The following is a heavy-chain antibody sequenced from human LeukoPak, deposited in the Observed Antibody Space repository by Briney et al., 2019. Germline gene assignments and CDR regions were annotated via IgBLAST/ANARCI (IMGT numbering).Heavy chain of an antibody. CDR2: MNPNSGNT. Sequence: GSSVKVSCKASGYTFTCYDINWVRQATGQGLEWMGWMNPNSGNTGYAQKFQGRVTMTRNTSISTAYMELSSLRSEDTAVYYCARGTPPNVYDFWSGRKNWFDPWGQGTLVTVSS. CDR1: GYTFTCYD. CDR3: ARGTPPNVYDFWSGRKNWFDP. V-gene: IGHV1-8*01. J-gene: IGHJ5*02. D-gene: IGHD3-3*01.